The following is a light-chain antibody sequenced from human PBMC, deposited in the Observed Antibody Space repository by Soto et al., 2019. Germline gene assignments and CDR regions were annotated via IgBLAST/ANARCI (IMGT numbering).Light chain of an antibody. J-gene: IGLJ2*01. CDR2: SNN. CDR3: AAWDDSLNVLL. CDR1: SSNIGSNT. Sequence: QPVLTQPPSASGTPGQRVTISCSGSSSNIGSNTVNWYQQLPGTAPKLLIYSNNQRPSGVPDRFSGSKSGTSASLAISGLQSEDEADYYCAAWDDSLNVLLFGGGTQLTVL. V-gene: IGLV1-44*01.